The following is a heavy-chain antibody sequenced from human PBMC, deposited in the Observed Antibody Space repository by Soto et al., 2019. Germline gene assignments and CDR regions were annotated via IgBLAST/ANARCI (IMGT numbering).Heavy chain of an antibody. D-gene: IGHD5-18*01. Sequence: ASVKVSCKASGGTFSSYAISWVRQAPGQGLEWMGGIIPIFGTANYAQKFQGRVTITADESTSTAYMELSSLRSEDTAVYYCARSPTGIQLWARFDYWGQGTLVTVSS. CDR2: IIPIFGTA. CDR3: ARSPTGIQLWARFDY. CDR1: GGTFSSYA. J-gene: IGHJ4*02. V-gene: IGHV1-69*13.